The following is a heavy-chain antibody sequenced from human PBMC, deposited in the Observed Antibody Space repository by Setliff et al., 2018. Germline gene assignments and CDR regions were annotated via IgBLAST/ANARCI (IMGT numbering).Heavy chain of an antibody. V-gene: IGHV4-61*02. Sequence: SETLSLTCTVSGDSISSGSYHWSWIRKPAGKGLEWIGRIHPSGSTNYNPSLKSRVTISVNTSKNQFSLKVSSVTAADTAVYYCARTTGSTHNWLDPWGPGTLVTVSS. D-gene: IGHD1-1*01. CDR1: GDSISSGSYH. CDR2: IHPSGST. CDR3: ARTTGSTHNWLDP. J-gene: IGHJ5*02.